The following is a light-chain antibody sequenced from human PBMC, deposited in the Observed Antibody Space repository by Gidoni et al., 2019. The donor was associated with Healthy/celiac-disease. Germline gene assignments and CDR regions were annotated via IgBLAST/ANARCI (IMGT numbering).Light chain of an antibody. V-gene: IGKV1-8*01. J-gene: IGKJ1*01. Sequence: AIRMTQSPSSFSASTGDRVTITCRASQGISSYLAWYQQKPGKAPKLLIYAASTLQSGVPSRFSGSGSGTDFTLTISCLQSEDFATYYCQQYYSYPWTFDQGTKVEIK. CDR1: QGISSY. CDR3: QQYYSYPWT. CDR2: AAS.